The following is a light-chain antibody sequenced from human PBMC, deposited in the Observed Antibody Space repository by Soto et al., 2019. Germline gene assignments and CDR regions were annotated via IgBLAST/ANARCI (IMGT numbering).Light chain of an antibody. Sequence: QSVLTQPRSVSGSPGQSVTISCTGTSSDVGGYNYVSWYHQHPGKAPKLMIYDVSKRPSGVPDRFSGSKSGNTASLTISGLQAEDEADYYCCSYAGSYTVVFGGGTKSPS. CDR3: CSYAGSYTVV. V-gene: IGLV2-11*01. CDR1: SSDVGGYNY. J-gene: IGLJ2*01. CDR2: DVS.